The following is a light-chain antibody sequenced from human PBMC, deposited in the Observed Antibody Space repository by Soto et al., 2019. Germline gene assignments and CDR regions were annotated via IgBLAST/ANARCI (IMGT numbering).Light chain of an antibody. CDR2: DAS. V-gene: IGKV3-11*01. CDR3: QVRSNWPVT. Sequence: EIVLPQYPGTRSLSAGERSTLSCMASQTTRSDLAWYQQKPGQAPRLLIYDASNRATGIPARFSGSGSGTDFTLTISSLEPEDFTVYYCQVRSNWPVTFAQGTLLEIK. J-gene: IGKJ5*01. CDR1: QTTRSD.